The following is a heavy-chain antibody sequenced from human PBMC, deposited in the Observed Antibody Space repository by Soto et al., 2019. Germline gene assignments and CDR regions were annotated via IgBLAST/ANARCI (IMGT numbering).Heavy chain of an antibody. CDR1: GFTFSSYS. V-gene: IGHV3-21*01. Sequence: GGSLRLSCAASGFTFSSYSMNWVRQAPGKGLEWVSSISSSSSYIYYADSVKGRFTISRDNAKNSLYLQMNSLRAEDTAVYYCARGIVGATKVDYWGQGTLVTVSS. J-gene: IGHJ4*02. CDR2: ISSSSSYI. CDR3: ARGIVGATKVDY. D-gene: IGHD1-26*01.